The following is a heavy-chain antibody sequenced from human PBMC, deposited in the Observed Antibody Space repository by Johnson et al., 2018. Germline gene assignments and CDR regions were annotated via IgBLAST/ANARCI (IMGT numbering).Heavy chain of an antibody. V-gene: IGHV3-48*02. CDR1: GFTFSSYN. CDR3: AREDPYYYGMDV. Sequence: EVRLVESGGGLVQRGGSLRLCCTASGFTFSSYNMIWVRQAPGKGLEWVSYIRSSSSNIYHADSVRGRFTIYRDNAKNSLYLQMNSLRDEDTAVYYCAREDPYYYGMDVWGQGTTVTVSS. J-gene: IGHJ6*02. CDR2: IRSSSSNI.